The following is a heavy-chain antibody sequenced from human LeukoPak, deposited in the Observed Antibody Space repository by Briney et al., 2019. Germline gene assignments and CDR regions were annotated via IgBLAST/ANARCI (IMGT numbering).Heavy chain of an antibody. CDR2: ISNSGSTI. D-gene: IGHD5-24*01. CDR1: GFTFSDYY. V-gene: IGHV3-11*01. J-gene: IGHJ4*02. Sequence: GGSLRLSCAASGFTFSDYYMSWIRQAPGKGLEWVSYISNSGSTIYYADSVKGRFTISRDNAKNSLYLQMNSLRAEDTAVYYCARRQFWEMATDYWGQGTLVTVSS. CDR3: ARRQFWEMATDY.